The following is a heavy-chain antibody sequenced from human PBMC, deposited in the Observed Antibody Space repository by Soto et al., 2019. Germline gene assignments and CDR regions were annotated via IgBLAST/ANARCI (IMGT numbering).Heavy chain of an antibody. CDR1: GYNFTNHW. CDR2: IYPGDSET. D-gene: IGHD2-8*01. Sequence: PGESLKISCQGSGYNFTNHWIGWARQMPGKGLEWMGAIYPGDSETRYSPSFQGQVTFSADKSISTAYLEWSSLKVSDSGMYYCARRGEASTWYALDVWGQGTTVTVSS. V-gene: IGHV5-51*01. J-gene: IGHJ6*02. CDR3: ARRGEASTWYALDV.